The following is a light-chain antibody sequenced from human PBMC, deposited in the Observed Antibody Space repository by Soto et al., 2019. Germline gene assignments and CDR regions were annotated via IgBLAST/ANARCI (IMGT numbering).Light chain of an antibody. CDR1: SSDVGSYNL. CDR3: CSYAGSSTYVV. CDR2: EVS. J-gene: IGLJ2*01. Sequence: QSALTQPASVSGSPGQSITISCTGTSSDVGSYNLVSWYQQHPGKAPKLRIYEVSKRPSRVSTRFSGSKSGKTASLTISGLQAEDEAEYYCCSYAGSSTYVVFGGGTKLTVL. V-gene: IGLV2-23*02.